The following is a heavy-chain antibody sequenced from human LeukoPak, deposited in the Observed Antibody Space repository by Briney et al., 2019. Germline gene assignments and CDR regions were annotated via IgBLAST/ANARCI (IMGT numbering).Heavy chain of an antibody. J-gene: IGHJ5*02. D-gene: IGHD3-10*01. V-gene: IGHV3-48*04. Sequence: PGGSLRLSCAASGFTFNSYTMNWVRQAPGKGLEWVSYISASATTVYYADSVKGRFTISRDNARNSLYLQMDSLSAEDTAVYYCARQDYYASGRPLDPWGQGTLVTVSP. CDR2: ISASATTV. CDR3: ARQDYYASGRPLDP. CDR1: GFTFNSYT.